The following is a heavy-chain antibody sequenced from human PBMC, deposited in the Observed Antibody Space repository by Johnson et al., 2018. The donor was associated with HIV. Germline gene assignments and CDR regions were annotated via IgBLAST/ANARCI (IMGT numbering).Heavy chain of an antibody. CDR1: GFTFNNAW. CDR3: AKVLAGIAARPLTFDAFDI. CDR2: IKSKTDGATT. Sequence: MQLVESGGGLVKPGGSLRLSCAASGFTFNNAWMGWVRQAPGNGLEWVGRIKSKTDGATTDYVVPVKGRFTISRDDSKNTLYLQMNSLRAEDTAVYYCAKVLAGIAARPLTFDAFDIWCQGTMVTVSS. J-gene: IGHJ3*02. D-gene: IGHD6-6*01. V-gene: IGHV3-15*01.